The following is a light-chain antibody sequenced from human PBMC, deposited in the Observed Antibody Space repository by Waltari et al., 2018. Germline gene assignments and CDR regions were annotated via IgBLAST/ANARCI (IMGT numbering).Light chain of an antibody. Sequence: QSVLIQAPSASGTPGQRVSIYCSGSSSNIGSNHVYWYQQLPGAAPKLLISTNSQRPSGVPDRFSGSKSGTSASLAISGLRSEDEADYYCAAWDDSLNGVLFGGGTKLTVL. J-gene: IGLJ2*01. CDR3: AAWDDSLNGVL. CDR2: TNS. V-gene: IGLV1-47*01. CDR1: SSNIGSNH.